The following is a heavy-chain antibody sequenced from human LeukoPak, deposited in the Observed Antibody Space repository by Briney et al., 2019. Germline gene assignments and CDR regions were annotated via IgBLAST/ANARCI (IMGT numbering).Heavy chain of an antibody. V-gene: IGHV1-2*02. D-gene: IGHD2-2*02. CDR3: ASGRPYCSSTSCYIKDYYYGMDV. Sequence: ASVKVSCKASGYTFTVYYMHWVRQAPGQGLEWMGWINPNSGGTNYAQKFQGRVTMTRDTSISTAYMELSRLRSDDTAVYYCASGRPYCSSTSCYIKDYYYGMDVWGQGTTVTVSS. CDR1: GYTFTVYY. J-gene: IGHJ6*02. CDR2: INPNSGGT.